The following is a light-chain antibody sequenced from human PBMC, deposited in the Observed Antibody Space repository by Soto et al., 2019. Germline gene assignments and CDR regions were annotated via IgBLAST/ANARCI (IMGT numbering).Light chain of an antibody. V-gene: IGLV2-8*01. Sequence: QPALTQPPSASGSPGQSVTISCTGTSSDVGGYNYVSWYQQHPGKAPKLMIYEVSKRPSGVPDRFSGSKSGNTASLTVSGLQADDEADYYCSSYGGSNTFGVFGTGTKLTVL. CDR2: EVS. CDR3: SSYGGSNTFGV. CDR1: SSDVGGYNY. J-gene: IGLJ1*01.